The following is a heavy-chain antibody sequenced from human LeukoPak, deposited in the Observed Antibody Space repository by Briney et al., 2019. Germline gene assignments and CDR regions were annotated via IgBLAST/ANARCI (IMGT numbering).Heavy chain of an antibody. CDR1: GFTFSSYG. D-gene: IGHD3-10*01. Sequence: PGGSLRLSCAASGFTFSSYGMHWVRQAPGKGLEWVAVILSDGSKEFYTDSVKGRFTISRDNSKNTLYLQMNSLRAEDTAVYYCATSGFRGVVAVHWGQGTLVTVSS. CDR3: ATSGFRGVVAVH. V-gene: IGHV3-33*01. CDR2: ILSDGSKE. J-gene: IGHJ4*02.